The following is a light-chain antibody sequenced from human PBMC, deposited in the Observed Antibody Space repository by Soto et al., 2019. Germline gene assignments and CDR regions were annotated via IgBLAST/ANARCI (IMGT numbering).Light chain of an antibody. Sequence: QSVLTQPPSASGTPGQRVTISCSGSSSNIGSNYVYWYQQLPGTAPKLLIYRNNQRPSGVPDRFSGYKSGTSASLAISGLRCEDEADYYCAAWDDSLSGHVVFGGGTKLTVL. V-gene: IGLV1-47*01. J-gene: IGLJ2*01. CDR3: AAWDDSLSGHVV. CDR2: RNN. CDR1: SSNIGSNY.